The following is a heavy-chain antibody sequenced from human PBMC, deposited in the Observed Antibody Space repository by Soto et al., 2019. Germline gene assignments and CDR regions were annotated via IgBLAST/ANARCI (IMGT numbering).Heavy chain of an antibody. CDR1: GFTFSSYG. D-gene: IGHD2-21*01. V-gene: IGHV3-30*18. CDR3: AKVAPYVSILWGFDY. J-gene: IGHJ4*02. Sequence: QVQLVESGGGVVQPGGSLRLSCAASGFTFSSYGMHWVRQAPGKGLEWVADISYDGSKEYYADSVKGRFSISRDNSKNTLYLQMNSLRAEDTAVYYCAKVAPYVSILWGFDYWGQGTLVTVSS. CDR2: ISYDGSKE.